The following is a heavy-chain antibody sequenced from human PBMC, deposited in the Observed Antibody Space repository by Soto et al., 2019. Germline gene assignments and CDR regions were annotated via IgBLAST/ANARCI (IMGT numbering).Heavy chain of an antibody. Sequence: GGSLRLSCAASGFTFSSYAMSWVRQAPGKGLEWVSAISGSGGSTYYADSVKGRFTSSRDNSKNTLYLQMNSLRAEDTAVYYCAKVVGSSWYAFDIWGQGTMVTVSS. V-gene: IGHV3-23*01. D-gene: IGHD6-13*01. CDR2: ISGSGGST. CDR3: AKVVGSSWYAFDI. CDR1: GFTFSSYA. J-gene: IGHJ3*02.